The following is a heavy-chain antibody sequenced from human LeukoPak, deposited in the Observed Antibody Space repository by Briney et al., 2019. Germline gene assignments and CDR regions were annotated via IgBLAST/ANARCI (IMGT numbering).Heavy chain of an antibody. CDR1: GGSTSTYY. CDR2: IYTSGST. J-gene: IGHJ4*02. V-gene: IGHV4-4*07. CDR3: ATLSIAEVYFDY. D-gene: IGHD2-15*01. Sequence: PSETLSLTCTVSGGSTSTYYWSWIRQPAGKGLEWIGRIYTSGSTSYNPSLKSRVTISLDKSKNQFSLNLNSVTAADTAVYFCATLSIAEVYFDYWGQGTLVTVSS.